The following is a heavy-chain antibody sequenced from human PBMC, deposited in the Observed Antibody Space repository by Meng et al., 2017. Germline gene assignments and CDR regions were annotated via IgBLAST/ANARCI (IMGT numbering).Heavy chain of an antibody. CDR2: INHSGST. D-gene: IGHD2-15*01. J-gene: IGHJ4*02. CDR1: GGSFSGYY. CDR3: ARGVRLPDY. Sequence: QVQRQQWGAGRLKPSETMSLIRAVYGGSFSGYYWSWIRQPPGKGREWIGEINHSGSTNYNPSLKSRVTISVDTSKNQFSLKLSSVTAADTAVYYCARGVRLPDYWGQGTLVTVSS. V-gene: IGHV4-34*01.